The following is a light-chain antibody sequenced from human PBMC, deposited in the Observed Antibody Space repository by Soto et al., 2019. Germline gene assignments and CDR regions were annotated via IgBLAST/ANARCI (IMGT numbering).Light chain of an antibody. J-gene: IGKJ5*01. CDR1: QSLGIY. CDR3: QNHDSAPIT. Sequence: EIVLTQSPATLSLSPGERATLSCRASQSLGIYLAWYQQKLGQAPRLLIYDASNRATGIPARFSGSGSGTDFTLTISSLQPGDVATYYCQNHDSAPITFGQGTRLEIK. CDR2: DAS. V-gene: IGKV3-11*01.